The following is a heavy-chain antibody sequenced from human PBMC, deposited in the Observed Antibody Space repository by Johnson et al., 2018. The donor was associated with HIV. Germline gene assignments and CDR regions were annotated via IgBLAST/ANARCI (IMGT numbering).Heavy chain of an antibody. D-gene: IGHD4-17*01. V-gene: IGHV3-30*04. CDR1: GFTFSSYA. CDR2: ISYDGSNK. CDR3: AKALLLTTATSRDAFDI. Sequence: QVQLVESGGGVVQPGRSLRLSCAASGFTFSSYAMHWVRQAPGKGLEWVAVISYDGSNKYYADSVKGRFTISRDNSKNTLYLQMNSLRAEDTAVYYCAKALLLTTATSRDAFDIWGQGTMVTVSS. J-gene: IGHJ3*02.